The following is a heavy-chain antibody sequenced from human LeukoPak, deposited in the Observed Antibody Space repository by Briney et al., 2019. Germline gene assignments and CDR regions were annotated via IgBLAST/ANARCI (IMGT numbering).Heavy chain of an antibody. CDR2: ISSSSSYI. Sequence: GGSLRLSCAASGFTFSSYSMNWVRQAPGKGLEWVSSISSSSSYIYYADSVKGRFTISRDNAKNSLYLQMNSLRAEDTAVYYCARDILWFGELFDTNWFDPWGQGTLVTVSS. CDR1: GFTFSSYS. D-gene: IGHD3-10*01. J-gene: IGHJ5*02. CDR3: ARDILWFGELFDTNWFDP. V-gene: IGHV3-21*01.